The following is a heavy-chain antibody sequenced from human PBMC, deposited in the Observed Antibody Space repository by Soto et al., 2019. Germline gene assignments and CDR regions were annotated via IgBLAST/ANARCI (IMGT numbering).Heavy chain of an antibody. V-gene: IGHV3-9*01. D-gene: IGHD3-3*01. CDR2: ISWNSDVK. Sequence: GGSLRLSCEDTGVTFEDSVMEWVRLAPGKGLEWVAGISWNSDVKQYAESEKGRFTISRDNAKKSLYLQMNNLRAEDTAIYYCARDMAHYDFWGHNQRGMEVSSQGTTVTVSS. J-gene: IGHJ6*02. CDR3: ARDMAHYDFWGHNQRGMEV. CDR1: GVTFEDSV.